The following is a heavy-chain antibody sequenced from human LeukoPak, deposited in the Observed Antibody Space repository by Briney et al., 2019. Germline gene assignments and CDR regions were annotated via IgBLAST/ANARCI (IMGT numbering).Heavy chain of an antibody. CDR2: ISYDGSNK. CDR3: ARFGGSLYFDY. CDR1: GFTFSSYA. V-gene: IGHV3-30*04. D-gene: IGHD1-26*01. Sequence: PGRSLRLSCAASGFTFSSYAMCWVRQAPGEGLEWVAVISYDGSNKHYADSEKGRFTISRDNSKNTLYLQMNSLRAEDTAVYCCARFGGSLYFDYWGQGTLVTVSS. J-gene: IGHJ4*02.